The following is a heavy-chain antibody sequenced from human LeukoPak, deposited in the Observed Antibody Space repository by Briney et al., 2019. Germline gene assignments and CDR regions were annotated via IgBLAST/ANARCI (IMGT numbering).Heavy chain of an antibody. V-gene: IGHV4-39*07. J-gene: IGHJ6*03. CDR3: ARDLAPQWLGYYYYYYMDV. D-gene: IGHD6-19*01. CDR1: GGSISSTSYF. Sequence: SETLSLTCTVSGGSISSTSYFWGWIRQPPGKGLEWIGHLSYIGSTYYKSSLKSRVTISVDTSKSQFSLKLSSVTAADTAVYYCARDLAPQWLGYYYYYYMDVWGKGTTVTVSS. CDR2: LSYIGST.